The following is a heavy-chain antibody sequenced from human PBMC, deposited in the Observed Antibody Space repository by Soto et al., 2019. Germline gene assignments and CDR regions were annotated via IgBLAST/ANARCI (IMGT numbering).Heavy chain of an antibody. Sequence: QVQLVESGGGVVQPGSSLRLSCAASGFTFSSYAMHWVRQAPGKGLEWVAVISYDGSNKYYADSVKGRFTISRDKSKNTLYLQMSSLRAEDTAVYYCARVPSSSGRAHFDYWGQGTLVTVSS. CDR1: GFTFSSYA. D-gene: IGHD2-15*01. V-gene: IGHV3-30-3*01. CDR3: ARVPSSSGRAHFDY. J-gene: IGHJ4*02. CDR2: ISYDGSNK.